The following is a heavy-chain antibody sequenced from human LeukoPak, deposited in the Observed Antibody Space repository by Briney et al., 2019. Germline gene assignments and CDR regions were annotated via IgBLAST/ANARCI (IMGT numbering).Heavy chain of an antibody. CDR2: IYYSGST. D-gene: IGHD3-10*01. CDR1: GGSISSYY. V-gene: IGHV4-59*01. Sequence: PSETLSLTCTVSGGSISSYYWSWIRQPPGKGLERIGYIYYSGSTNYNPSLKSRVTISVDTSKNQFSPKLSSVTAADTAVYYCAAHKRGWFDPWGQGTLVTVSS. CDR3: AAHKRGWFDP. J-gene: IGHJ5*02.